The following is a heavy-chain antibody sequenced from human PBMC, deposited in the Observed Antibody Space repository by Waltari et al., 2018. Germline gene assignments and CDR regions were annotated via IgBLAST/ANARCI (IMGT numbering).Heavy chain of an antibody. J-gene: IGHJ5*02. CDR2: IYYRGST. Sequence: QVQLQESGPGLVKPSETLSLTCTVSGGSISSHYWSWIRQPPGKGLEWIGYIYYRGSTNYNPSLKRRVTISVDTSKNQFSRKLSSVTAADTAVYYCARANKKDIVVVPAAMHWFDPWGQGTLVTVSS. D-gene: IGHD2-2*01. V-gene: IGHV4-59*11. CDR1: GGSISSHY. CDR3: ARANKKDIVVVPAAMHWFDP.